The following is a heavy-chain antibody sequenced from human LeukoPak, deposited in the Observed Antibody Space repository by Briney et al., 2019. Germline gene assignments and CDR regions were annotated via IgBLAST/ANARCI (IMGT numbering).Heavy chain of an antibody. CDR3: ARTPYCGGDCYVDY. J-gene: IGHJ4*02. D-gene: IGHD2-21*02. CDR2: IDWDDDK. V-gene: IGHV2-70*04. CDR1: GFSLSTSGMR. Sequence: PTLVNPTQTLTLTCTFSGFSLSTSGMRVSWIRQPPGKALEWLARIDWDDDKFYSTSLKTRLTISKDTSKNQVVLTMTNMDPVDTATYYCARTPYCGGDCYVDYWGQGTLVTVSS.